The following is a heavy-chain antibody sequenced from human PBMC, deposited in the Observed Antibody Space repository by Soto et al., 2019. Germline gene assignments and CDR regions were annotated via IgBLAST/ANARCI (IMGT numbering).Heavy chain of an antibody. Sequence: SETQSLTCSVSGAALNSGNYSWSQIRQVRGKGLEWIGHIYGTAAVVYNPSLRDRITISQDTSERQFSLNLRLVTDADTAVYYCARLRIATNNYKWFDPWGQGTLVTVSS. CDR2: IYGTAAV. V-gene: IGHV4-31*03. J-gene: IGHJ5*02. CDR1: GAALNSGNYS. D-gene: IGHD2-21*01. CDR3: ARLRIATNNYKWFDP.